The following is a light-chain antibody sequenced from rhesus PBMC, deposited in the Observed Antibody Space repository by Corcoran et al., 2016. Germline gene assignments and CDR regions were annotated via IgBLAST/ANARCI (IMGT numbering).Light chain of an antibody. CDR2: AAS. CDR3: QQHHIFPPS. J-gene: IGKJ2*01. Sequence: DIQMTQSPSSLSVSVGDRVTITCRASQGISSYLAWYQQKPGKPPKLLISAASTLQSGVPSRFSGTGSGTDFTLTICSLQPEDFASYYCQQHHIFPPSFGQGTKVEIK. CDR1: QGISSY. V-gene: IGKV1-25*02.